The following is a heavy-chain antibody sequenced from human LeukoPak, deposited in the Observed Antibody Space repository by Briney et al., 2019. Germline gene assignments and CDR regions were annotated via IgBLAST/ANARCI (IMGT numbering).Heavy chain of an antibody. CDR3: AREKRRSYDRRGYSSPFDY. Sequence: SETLSLTCTVSGGSISSSSYYWGWVRQPPGKGLEWIGSIYYSGSTYYNPSFKRRVSISVDTSKSQFSLKLSSVTAADTAVSYCAREKRRSYDRRGYSSPFDYWGQGALVTVSS. J-gene: IGHJ4*02. CDR1: GGSISSSSYY. CDR2: IYYSGST. V-gene: IGHV4-39*07. D-gene: IGHD3-22*01.